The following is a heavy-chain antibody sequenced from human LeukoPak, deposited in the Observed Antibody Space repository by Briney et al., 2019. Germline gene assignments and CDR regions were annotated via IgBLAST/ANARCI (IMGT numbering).Heavy chain of an antibody. J-gene: IGHJ4*02. CDR1: GFTFSSYA. D-gene: IGHD3-3*01. Sequence: PGRSLRLSCAASGFTFSSYAMHWVRQAPGKGLEWVAVISYDGSNKYYADSVKGRFTISRDNSKNTLYLQMNSLRAEDTAVYYCAGGRFLEWLTSFDYWGQGTLVTVSS. V-gene: IGHV3-30-3*01. CDR3: AGGRFLEWLTSFDY. CDR2: ISYDGSNK.